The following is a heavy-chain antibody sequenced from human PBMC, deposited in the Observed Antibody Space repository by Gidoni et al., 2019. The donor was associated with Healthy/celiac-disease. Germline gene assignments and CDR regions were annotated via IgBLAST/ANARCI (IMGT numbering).Heavy chain of an antibody. J-gene: IGHJ4*02. D-gene: IGHD3-16*01. CDR2: ISYDGSNK. CDR1: GFTFSSYG. Sequence: QVQLVESGGGVVQPGRSLRLSCAASGFTFSSYGMHWVRQAPGKGLEWVAGISYDGSNKYYADSVKGRFTISRDNSKNTLYLQMNSLRAEDTAVYYCAKDIGIMITFGGVFDYWGQGTLVTVSS. CDR3: AKDIGIMITFGGVFDY. V-gene: IGHV3-30*18.